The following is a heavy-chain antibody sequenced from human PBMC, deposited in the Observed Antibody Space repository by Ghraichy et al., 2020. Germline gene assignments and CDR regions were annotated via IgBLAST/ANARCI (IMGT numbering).Heavy chain of an antibody. J-gene: IGHJ5*02. CDR1: GGSISSSSYY. CDR2: IYYSGST. CDR3: ARSLRGRRVEPGGWFDP. Sequence: SQTLSLTCTVSGGSISSSSYYWGWIRQPPGKGLEWIGSIYYSGSTYYNPSLKSRVTISVDTSKNQFSLKLSSVTAADTAVYYCARSLRGRRVEPGGWFDPWGQGTLVTVSS. V-gene: IGHV4-39*01. D-gene: IGHD3-16*01.